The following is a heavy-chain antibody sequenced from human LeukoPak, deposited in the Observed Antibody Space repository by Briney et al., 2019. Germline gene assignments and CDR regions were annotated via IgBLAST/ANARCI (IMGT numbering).Heavy chain of an antibody. CDR3: ARSGVWWADYFDY. CDR1: GGSISSYY. V-gene: IGHV4-4*09. CDR2: IYTSGST. Sequence: SETLSLTCTVSGGSISSYYWSWIRQPPGKGLEWIGYIYTSGSTNYNPSLKSRVTISVDTSKNQFSLKLSSVTAADTAVYYCARSGVWWADYFDYWGQGTLVTVSS. J-gene: IGHJ4*02. D-gene: IGHD2-8*02.